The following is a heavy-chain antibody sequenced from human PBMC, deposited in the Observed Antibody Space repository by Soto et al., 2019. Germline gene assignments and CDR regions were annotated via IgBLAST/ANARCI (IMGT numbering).Heavy chain of an antibody. CDR2: ISAYNGNT. Sequence: QVQLVQSGAEVKKPGASVKVSCKASGYTFTSYGISWVRQAPGQGLEWMGWISAYNGNTNYAQKLQGRVTMTTDPSTSTAYMELRSLRSDDTAVYYCARDPVVSDYYYYYGMDVWGQGTTVTVSS. CDR3: ARDPVVSDYYYYYGMDV. V-gene: IGHV1-18*01. CDR1: GYTFTSYG. J-gene: IGHJ6*02. D-gene: IGHD2-2*01.